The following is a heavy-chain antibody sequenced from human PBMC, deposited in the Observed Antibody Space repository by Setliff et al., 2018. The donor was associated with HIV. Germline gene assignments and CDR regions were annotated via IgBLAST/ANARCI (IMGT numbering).Heavy chain of an antibody. CDR1: GGSISNNYW. CDR3: ARYSTLTTNFDY. D-gene: IGHD4-17*01. J-gene: IGHJ4*02. Sequence: SETLSLTCAVSGGSISNNYWWSWVRQPPGKGLEWIGEINLSGGTNYIPSLKSRLTMSVDKSKNQVSMNLTSVTAADTAIYYCARYSTLTTNFDYWGQGTLVTVSS. CDR2: INLSGGT. V-gene: IGHV4-4*02.